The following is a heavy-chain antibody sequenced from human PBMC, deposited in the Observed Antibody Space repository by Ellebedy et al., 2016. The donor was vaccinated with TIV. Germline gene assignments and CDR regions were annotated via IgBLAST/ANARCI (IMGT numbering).Heavy chain of an antibody. CDR1: GGIFRSNA. CDR3: ARDMVVDGYNYGAFDM. Sequence: ASVKVSCKASGGIFRSNAVSWVRQAPGQGFEWMGGIIAIFGTTTYAQKFQDRVTITADESTSTVYMEVRRLKSDDTAMYYCARDMVVDGYNYGAFDMWGQGTMVTVSS. CDR2: IIAIFGTT. J-gene: IGHJ3*02. D-gene: IGHD5-24*01. V-gene: IGHV1-69*13.